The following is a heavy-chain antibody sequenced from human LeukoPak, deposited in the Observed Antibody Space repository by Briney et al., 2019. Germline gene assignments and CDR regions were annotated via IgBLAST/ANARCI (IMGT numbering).Heavy chain of an antibody. J-gene: IGHJ6*02. CDR3: ARGYPDYSNDPGEMDV. D-gene: IGHD4-11*01. CDR1: GYTFTSYG. V-gene: IGHV1-69*13. CDR2: IIPIFGTA. Sequence: GASVKVSCKASGYTFTSYGISWVRQAPGQGLEWMGGIIPIFGTANYAQKFQGRVTITADESTSTAYMELSSLRSEDTAVYYCARGYPDYSNDPGEMDVWGQGTTVTVSS.